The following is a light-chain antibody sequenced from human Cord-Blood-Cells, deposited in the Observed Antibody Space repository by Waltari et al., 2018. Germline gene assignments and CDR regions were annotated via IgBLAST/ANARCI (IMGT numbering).Light chain of an antibody. Sequence: EIVMTQSPATLSVSPGERATLSCRASQSVSSNLACYQHKPGQAPTLLIYGASTSANGIPATLCGSGCGTEFILTISSLQSEDFAASYCQQYNNWPLTFGGGTKVEIK. CDR2: GAS. V-gene: IGKV3-15*01. J-gene: IGKJ4*01. CDR1: QSVSSN. CDR3: QQYNNWPLT.